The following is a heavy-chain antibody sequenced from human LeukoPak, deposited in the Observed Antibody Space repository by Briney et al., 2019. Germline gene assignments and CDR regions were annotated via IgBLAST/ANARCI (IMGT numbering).Heavy chain of an antibody. CDR1: GGTFSGYA. CDR2: IIPIFGTA. CDR3: ARDTLIGIQGAASFGALTFDY. D-gene: IGHD3-16*02. Sequence: SVKVSCKASGGTFSGYAISWVRQAPGQGLEWMGRIIPIFGTANYAQKFQGRVTITTEESTTTAYMELSSLRSEDTAVYYCARDTLIGIQGAASFGALTFDYWGQGTLVTVSS. J-gene: IGHJ4*02. V-gene: IGHV1-69*05.